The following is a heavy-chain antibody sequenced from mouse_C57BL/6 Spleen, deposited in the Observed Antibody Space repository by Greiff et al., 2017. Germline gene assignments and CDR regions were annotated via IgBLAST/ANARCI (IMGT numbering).Heavy chain of an antibody. J-gene: IGHJ2*01. V-gene: IGHV1-59*01. CDR3: ATGGYGPYYFDY. CDR1: GYTFTSYW. CDR2: IDPSDSYT. D-gene: IGHD2-2*01. Sequence: QVQLQQPGAELVRPGTSVKLSCKASGYTFTSYWMHWVKQRPGQGLEWIGVIDPSDSYTNYNQKFKGKDTLTVDTSSSTAYMQLSSLTSEDSAVYYCATGGYGPYYFDYWGQGTTLTVSS.